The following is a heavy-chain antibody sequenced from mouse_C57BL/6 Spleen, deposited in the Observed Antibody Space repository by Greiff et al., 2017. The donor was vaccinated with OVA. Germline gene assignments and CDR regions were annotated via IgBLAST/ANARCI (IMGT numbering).Heavy chain of an antibody. Sequence: QVQLQQSGAELARPGASVKMSRKASGYTFTSYTMHWVKQRPGQGLEWIGYINPSSGYTKYNQKFKDKATLTADKSSSTAYMQLSSLTSEDSAVYYCASGDYYAVDYWGQGTSVTVSS. CDR3: ASGDYYAVDY. CDR1: GYTFTSYT. CDR2: INPSSGYT. V-gene: IGHV1-4*01. J-gene: IGHJ4*01.